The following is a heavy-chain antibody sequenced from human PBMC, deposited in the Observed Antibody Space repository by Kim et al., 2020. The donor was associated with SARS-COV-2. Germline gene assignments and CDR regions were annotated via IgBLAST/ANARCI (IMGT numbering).Heavy chain of an antibody. V-gene: IGHV7-4-1*02. CDR2: INTNTGNP. Sequence: ASVKVSCKASGYTFTSYAMNWVRQAPGQGLEWMGWINTNTGNPTYAQGFTGRFVFSLDTSVSTAYLQISSLKAEDTAVYYCASRGPLSSSWYDAFDIWGQGKMVTVSS. D-gene: IGHD6-13*01. CDR3: ASRGPLSSSWYDAFDI. J-gene: IGHJ3*02. CDR1: GYTFTSYA.